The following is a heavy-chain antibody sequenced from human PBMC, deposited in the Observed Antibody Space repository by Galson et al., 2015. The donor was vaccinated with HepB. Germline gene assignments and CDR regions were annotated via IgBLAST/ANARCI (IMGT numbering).Heavy chain of an antibody. CDR3: ARLLDIVVVPAAKMGPPDY. J-gene: IGHJ4*02. Sequence: SLRLSCAASGFTFSDYYMSWIRQAPGKGLEWVSYISSSSSYTNYADSVKGRFTISRDNAKNSLYLQMNSLRAEDAAVYYCARLLDIVVVPAAKMGPPDYWGQGTLVTVSS. CDR2: ISSSSSYT. D-gene: IGHD2-2*03. V-gene: IGHV3-11*06. CDR1: GFTFSDYY.